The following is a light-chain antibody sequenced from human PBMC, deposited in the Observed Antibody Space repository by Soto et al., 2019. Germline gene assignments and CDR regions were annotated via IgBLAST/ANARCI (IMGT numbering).Light chain of an antibody. CDR3: CSYRDSDTWV. CDR2: DVD. CDR1: SSDVGGYKY. V-gene: IGLV2-11*01. Sequence: QSALTQPRSVSGSPGQSVTISCTGTSSDVGGYKYVSWYQQFPGKAPKVMIYDVDKWPSGVPDRFSGSKSGNTASLTISGLQAEDEADYYCCSYRDSDTWVFGGGTKVTVL. J-gene: IGLJ3*02.